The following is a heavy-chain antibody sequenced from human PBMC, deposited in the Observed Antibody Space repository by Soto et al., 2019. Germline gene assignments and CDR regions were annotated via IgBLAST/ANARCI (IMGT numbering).Heavy chain of an antibody. Sequence: GGSLRLSCAASGFTFSNYAMNWVRQAPGKGLEWVSTISSSDGRTYYADSVKGRFAVSRDNSKNTLYLQMNSLRAEDTAVYYCANRYSVGGWVPIPLHYWGQGTLVTVSS. CDR2: ISSSDGRT. V-gene: IGHV3-23*01. CDR1: GFTFSNYA. D-gene: IGHD6-19*01. CDR3: ANRYSVGGWVPIPLHY. J-gene: IGHJ4*02.